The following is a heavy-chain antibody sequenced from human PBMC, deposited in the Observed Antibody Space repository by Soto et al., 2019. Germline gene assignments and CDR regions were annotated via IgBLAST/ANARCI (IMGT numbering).Heavy chain of an antibody. D-gene: IGHD2-2*01. CDR3: AKEHAPGDAFDI. CDR2: ISYDGSNK. J-gene: IGHJ3*02. Sequence: PGGSLRLSCAASGFTFSSYGMHWVRQAPGKGLEWVAVISYDGSNKYYADSVKGRFTISRDNSKNTLYLQMNSLRAEDTAVYNCAKEHAPGDAFDIWGQGTMVTVS. V-gene: IGHV3-30*18. CDR1: GFTFSSYG.